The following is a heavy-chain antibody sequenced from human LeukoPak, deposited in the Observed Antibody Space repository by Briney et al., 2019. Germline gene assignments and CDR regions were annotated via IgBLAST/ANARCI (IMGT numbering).Heavy chain of an antibody. CDR2: VSSSGRT. CDR1: GDSISSGSFY. V-gene: IGHV4-61*10. J-gene: IGHJ6*03. D-gene: IGHD3-22*01. Sequence: SETLSLTCTVSGDSISSGSFYWSWIRQAAGKGLEWIGRVSSSGRTTYNPSLKSRLTISITTSKNQFSLKVSSVTAADTAVYYCARYYYDSSGYFPSYYYYYMDVWGKGTTVTISS. CDR3: ARYYYDSSGYFPSYYYYYMDV.